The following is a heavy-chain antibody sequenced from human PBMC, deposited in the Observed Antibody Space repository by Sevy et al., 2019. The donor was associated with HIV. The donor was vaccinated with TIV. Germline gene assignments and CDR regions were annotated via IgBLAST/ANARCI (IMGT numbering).Heavy chain of an antibody. CDR1: GFTFCNYF. J-gene: IGHJ4*02. Sequence: GESLKISCAASGFTFCNYFINWVRQAPGKGLEWVSSISSGSSYIFYADSVKGRFTISRDNAKNSLYLHMNSLRAEDTAVYYCARGDYYGSLYYFDYWGPGTLVTVSS. CDR3: ARGDYYGSLYYFDY. CDR2: ISSGSSYI. V-gene: IGHV3-21*01. D-gene: IGHD3-10*01.